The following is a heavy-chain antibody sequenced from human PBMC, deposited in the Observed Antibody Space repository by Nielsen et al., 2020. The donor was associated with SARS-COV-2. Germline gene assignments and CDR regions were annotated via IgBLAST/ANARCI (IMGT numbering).Heavy chain of an antibody. Sequence: SETLSLTCAVYGGSFSGYYWSWIRQPQGKGLEWIGEINHSGSTNYNPSLKSRVTISVATSKNQFSLKLSSVTAADTAVYSCARGGRCWNDDFDYWGQGTLVTVSS. J-gene: IGHJ4*02. CDR1: GGSFSGYY. CDR2: INHSGST. CDR3: ARGGRCWNDDFDY. D-gene: IGHD1-1*01. V-gene: IGHV4-34*01.